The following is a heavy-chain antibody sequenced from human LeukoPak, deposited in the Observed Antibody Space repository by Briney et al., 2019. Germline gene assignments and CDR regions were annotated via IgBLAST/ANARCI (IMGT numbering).Heavy chain of an antibody. V-gene: IGHV6-1*01. CDR1: GDSVSGNSVV. J-gene: IGHJ4*02. D-gene: IGHD1-1*01. Sequence: SQTLSLTCAISGDSVSGNSVVWNWIRQSPSRGLEWLGRTYYRSKWYNDYSSSLRSRITINPDTSKNQFSLQLNSVTPDDTAVYFCARESTTTGQLGIFDFWGQGTLVTVSS. CDR2: TYYRSKWYN. CDR3: ARESTTTGQLGIFDF.